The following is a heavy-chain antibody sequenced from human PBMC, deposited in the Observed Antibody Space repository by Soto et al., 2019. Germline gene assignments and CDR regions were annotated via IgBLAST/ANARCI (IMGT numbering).Heavy chain of an antibody. D-gene: IGHD3-9*01. V-gene: IGHV3-23*01. J-gene: IGHJ3*02. CDR2: ISGSGGST. Sequence: GGSLRLSCAASGFTFSSYAMSWVRQAPGKGLEWVSAISGSGGSTYYADSVKGRFTISRDNSKNTLYLQMNSLRAEDTAVYYCAKPQRYFDWLVGDAFDIWGQGTMVTVSS. CDR3: AKPQRYFDWLVGDAFDI. CDR1: GFTFSSYA.